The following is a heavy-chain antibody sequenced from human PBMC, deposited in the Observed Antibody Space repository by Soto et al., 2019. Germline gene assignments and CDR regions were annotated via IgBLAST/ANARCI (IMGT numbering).Heavy chain of an antibody. CDR2: IIPIFGTA. D-gene: IGHD6-6*01. Sequence: ASVKVSCKASGGTFSSYAISWVRQAPGQGLEWMGGIIPIFGTANYAQKFQGRVTITADKSTSTAYMELSSLRAEDTAIYYCTNRKLATRPWGPAFDVWGQGTMVTVSS. V-gene: IGHV1-69*06. CDR3: TNRKLATRPWGPAFDV. CDR1: GGTFSSYA. J-gene: IGHJ3*01.